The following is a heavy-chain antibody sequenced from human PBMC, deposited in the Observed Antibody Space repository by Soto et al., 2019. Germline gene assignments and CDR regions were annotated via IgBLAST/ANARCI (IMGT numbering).Heavy chain of an antibody. D-gene: IGHD3-16*01. CDR1: GGTFSSYA. CDR2: IIPIFGTA. CDR3: ARIRLDTFGGAD. Sequence: ASVKVSCKASGGTFSSYAISWVRQAPGQGLEWMGGIIPIFGTANYAQKFQGRVTITADESTSTAYMELSSLRSEDTAVYYCARIRLDTFGGADWGQGTLVTVSS. J-gene: IGHJ4*02. V-gene: IGHV1-69*13.